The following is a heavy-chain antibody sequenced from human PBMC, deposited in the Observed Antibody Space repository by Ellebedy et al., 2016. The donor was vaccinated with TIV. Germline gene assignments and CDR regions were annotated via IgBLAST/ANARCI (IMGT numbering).Heavy chain of an antibody. Sequence: SETLSLTCTVSGGSISTYYWSWIRQPPGKGLEWIGYIYYSGSPNYNPSLKSRVTISVDTSKNQFSLKLSSVTAADTAVYYCAKDPMVRGDSGVWGQGTTVTVSS. J-gene: IGHJ6*02. V-gene: IGHV4-59*12. CDR2: IYYSGSP. D-gene: IGHD3-10*01. CDR3: AKDPMVRGDSGV. CDR1: GGSISTYY.